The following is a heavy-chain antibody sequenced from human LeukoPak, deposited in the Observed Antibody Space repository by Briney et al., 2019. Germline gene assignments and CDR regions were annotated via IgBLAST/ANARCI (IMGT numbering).Heavy chain of an antibody. Sequence: GASVKVSCKASGYTFTSYYMHWVRQAPGQGLEWMGIINPSGGSTSYAQKFQGRVTMTRDTSTSTVYMELSSLRSEDTAVYYCERAESLIVVVPAHWGQGTLVTVSS. V-gene: IGHV1-46*01. J-gene: IGHJ4*02. CDR2: INPSGGST. CDR3: ERAESLIVVVPAH. D-gene: IGHD2-2*01. CDR1: GYTFTSYY.